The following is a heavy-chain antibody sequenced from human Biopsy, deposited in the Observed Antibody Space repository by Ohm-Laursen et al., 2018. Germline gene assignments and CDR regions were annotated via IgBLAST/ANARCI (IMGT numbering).Heavy chain of an antibody. D-gene: IGHD2-21*02. V-gene: IGHV3-72*01. CDR2: IRDKASSYTI. Sequence: SLRLSCAAAGFTFNDVYMHWVRQAPGKGLEWVGRIRDKASSYTIEYATTVKGRFSISRDDSKNSLYLQLNSLRTEDTAVYYCARTYCRGDHCYLGDYWGQGTLVTVSS. CDR3: ARTYCRGDHCYLGDY. J-gene: IGHJ4*02. CDR1: GFTFNDVY.